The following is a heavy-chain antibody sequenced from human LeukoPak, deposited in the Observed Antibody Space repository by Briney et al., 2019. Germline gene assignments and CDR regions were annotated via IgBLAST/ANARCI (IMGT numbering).Heavy chain of an antibody. CDR2: ISAYNGNT. J-gene: IGHJ4*02. D-gene: IGHD3-22*01. V-gene: IGHV1-18*01. Sequence: ASVKVSCKASGYTFTSYGISWVRQAPGQGLEWMGWISAYNGNTNYAQKLQGRVTMTTDTSTSTAYMELRSLRSDDTAVYYCARGYLHDSSGYYVGEGAYWGQGTLVTVSS. CDR3: ARGYLHDSSGYYVGEGAY. CDR1: GYTFTSYG.